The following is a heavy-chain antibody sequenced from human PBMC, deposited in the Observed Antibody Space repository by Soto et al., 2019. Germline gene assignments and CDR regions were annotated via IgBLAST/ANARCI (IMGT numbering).Heavy chain of an antibody. J-gene: IGHJ5*02. CDR3: ARHSHDYSSFYGARAKQDNWFDT. CDR2: IYYSGST. D-gene: IGHD4-4*01. CDR1: GGSISSSSYY. Sequence: PSETLSLTCTVSGGSISSSSYYWGWIRQPPGKGLEWIGSIYYSGSTYYNPSLKSRVTISVDTSKNQFSLKLSSVTAADTAVYYCARHSHDYSSFYGARAKQDNWFDTWGQGTLVTVS. V-gene: IGHV4-39*01.